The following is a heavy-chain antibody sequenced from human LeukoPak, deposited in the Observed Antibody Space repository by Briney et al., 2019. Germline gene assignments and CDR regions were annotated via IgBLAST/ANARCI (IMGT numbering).Heavy chain of an antibody. CDR2: IASDGSST. J-gene: IGHJ4*02. Sequence: GGSLRLSCAASGFTVSSYWMNWVRQAPGKGLVWVSRIASDGSSTTYADSVKGRFSISRDNAKNTLYLQMNSLRVEDTAVYYCARGRPHGNDYWGQGTLVTVSS. D-gene: IGHD4-23*01. CDR1: GFTVSSYW. V-gene: IGHV3-74*01. CDR3: ARGRPHGNDY.